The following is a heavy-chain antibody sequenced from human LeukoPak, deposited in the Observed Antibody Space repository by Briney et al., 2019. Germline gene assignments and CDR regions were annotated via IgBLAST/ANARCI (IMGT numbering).Heavy chain of an antibody. J-gene: IGHJ4*02. V-gene: IGHV1-69*06. Sequence: SVKVSCKASGGTFSSYAISWVRQAPGQGLEWMGGIIPIFGTANYAQKFQGRVTITADKSTSTAYMELSSLRSEDTAVYYCARDRSSSSSLGFDYWGQGTLVTVSS. CDR1: GGTFSSYA. D-gene: IGHD6-6*01. CDR3: ARDRSSSSSLGFDY. CDR2: IIPIFGTA.